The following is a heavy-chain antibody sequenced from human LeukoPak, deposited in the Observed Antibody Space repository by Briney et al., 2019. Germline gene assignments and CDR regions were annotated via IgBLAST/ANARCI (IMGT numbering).Heavy chain of an antibody. CDR2: ISAYNGNT. D-gene: IGHD2-2*01. J-gene: IGHJ5*02. CDR1: GYTFTSYG. Sequence: GASVKVSCKASGYTFTSYGISWLRQAPGQGLEWMGWISAYNGNTNYAQKHQGRVTMTTDTSTSTAYMELRSLRSDDTAVYYCASVDCSSTSCYYVSDPWGQGTLVTVSS. V-gene: IGHV1-18*01. CDR3: ASVDCSSTSCYYVSDP.